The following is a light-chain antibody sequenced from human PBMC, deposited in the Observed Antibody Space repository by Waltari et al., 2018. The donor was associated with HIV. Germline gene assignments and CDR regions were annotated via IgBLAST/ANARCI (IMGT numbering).Light chain of an antibody. J-gene: IGKJ5*01. CDR3: QQYDSFPIT. CDR1: QDIRKL. Sequence: DIEMTQSPSSLSASIGDRVTITGQASQDIRKLLNWYQQKPGKAPKVLIYDASNLESGVPSRFSGSGSGTDFTFAISGLQPEDIATYYCQQYDSFPITFGQGTRLEIK. V-gene: IGKV1-33*01. CDR2: DAS.